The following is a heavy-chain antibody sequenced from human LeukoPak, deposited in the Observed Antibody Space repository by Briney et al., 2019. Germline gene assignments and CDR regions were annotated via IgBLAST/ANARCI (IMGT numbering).Heavy chain of an antibody. CDR3: ARQVVPAAIRYYYGMDV. J-gene: IGHJ6*02. CDR1: GFTFSSYS. V-gene: IGHV3-21*01. CDR2: ISSSSSYI. D-gene: IGHD2-2*02. Sequence: GALRLSCAASGFTFSSYSMNWVRQAPGKGLEGVSSISSSSSYIYYADSVKGRFTISRDNAKNSLYLQMNSLRAEDTAVYYCARQVVPAAIRYYYGMDVWGQGTTVTVSS.